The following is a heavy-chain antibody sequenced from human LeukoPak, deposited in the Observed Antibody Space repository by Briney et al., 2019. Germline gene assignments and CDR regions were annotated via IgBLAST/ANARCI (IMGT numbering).Heavy chain of an antibody. D-gene: IGHD6-13*01. V-gene: IGHV5-51*01. CDR2: IYPGDSDT. CDR3: ARQKEDVAAAGTSYYYYYGMDV. Sequence: GESLKISCKGSGYRFTSYWIGWVRQMPGKGLEWMGIIYPGDSDTRYSPSFQGQVTISADKSISTAYLQWSSLKASDTAMYYCARQKEDVAAAGTSYYYYYGMDVWGQGTTVTVSS. J-gene: IGHJ6*02. CDR1: GYRFTSYW.